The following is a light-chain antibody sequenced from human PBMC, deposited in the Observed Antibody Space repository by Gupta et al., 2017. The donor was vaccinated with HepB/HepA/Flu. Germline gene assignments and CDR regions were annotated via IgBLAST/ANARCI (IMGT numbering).Light chain of an antibody. Sequence: PVPTQSSSASASLSPSIKLTFPLSSGQSSYIITWHQQQPGKAPRYLMNLDGGGNYNKGGGVPDRFSGSISGADRYLTISSLQSEDEADYYCETWDSNTRVFGGGTKLTV. CDR2: LDGGGNY. V-gene: IGLV4-60*03. CDR1: SGQSSYI. J-gene: IGLJ3*02. CDR3: ETWDSNTRV.